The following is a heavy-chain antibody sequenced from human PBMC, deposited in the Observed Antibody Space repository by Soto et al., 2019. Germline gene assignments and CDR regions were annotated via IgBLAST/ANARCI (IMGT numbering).Heavy chain of an antibody. J-gene: IGHJ6*02. D-gene: IGHD3-10*01. Sequence: QVQLVQSGAEVKKPGSSVKVSCKTSGVSFNNNAIGWVRQAPGHGLEWMGGVSPPFRTSNYARKFQGRISITADSSTGTVNMELSSLTSEDTAQYYFARVLYYGSGSYSPYGMDVWGQVTTVTVSS. V-gene: IGHV1-69*01. CDR1: GVSFNNNA. CDR3: ARVLYYGSGSYSPYGMDV. CDR2: VSPPFRTS.